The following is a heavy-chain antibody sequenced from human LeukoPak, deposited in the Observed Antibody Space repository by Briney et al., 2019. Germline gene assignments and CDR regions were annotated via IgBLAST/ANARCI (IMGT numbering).Heavy chain of an antibody. V-gene: IGHV3-23*01. CDR1: GLSLNNYP. CDR3: AKGAYDYIEIAYFDY. J-gene: IGHJ4*02. CDR2: IIGSSCST. Sequence: GGSLTLSCVVSGLSLNNYPTKWVRHAPGEGLEWVSLIIGSSCSTFYADSVQGRFPISRDKSKNTLYLQMNSLRAEDTAVYYCAKGAYDYIEIAYFDYWGQGSLVTVSS. D-gene: IGHD5-12*01.